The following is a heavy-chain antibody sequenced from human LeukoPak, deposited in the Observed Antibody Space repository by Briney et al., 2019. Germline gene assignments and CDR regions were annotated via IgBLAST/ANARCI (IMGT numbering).Heavy chain of an antibody. CDR1: GYTFTSYG. D-gene: IGHD4-17*01. V-gene: IGHV1-18*01. CDR2: ISAYNGNT. Sequence: GASVKVSCKASGYTFTSYGISWVRQAPGQGLEWMGWISAYNGNTNYAQKLQGRVTMTTDTSTSTAYMELRSLRSDDTAVYYCARGSDYVYYYYYMDVWGKGTTVTVSS. J-gene: IGHJ6*03. CDR3: ARGSDYVYYYYYMDV.